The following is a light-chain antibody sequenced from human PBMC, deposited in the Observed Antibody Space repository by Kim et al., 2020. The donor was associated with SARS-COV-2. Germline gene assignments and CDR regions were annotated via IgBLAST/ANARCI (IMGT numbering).Light chain of an antibody. J-gene: IGKJ1*01. Sequence: AFEGDRVTIASRARQSISSWLAWYQQKPGKAPKRLMDKASSLESGVPSRFSGSGSGTEFTLTISSLQPDDFAFYYCQQYNSYPWTFGQGTKVDIK. CDR2: KAS. CDR3: QQYNSYPWT. V-gene: IGKV1-5*03. CDR1: QSISSW.